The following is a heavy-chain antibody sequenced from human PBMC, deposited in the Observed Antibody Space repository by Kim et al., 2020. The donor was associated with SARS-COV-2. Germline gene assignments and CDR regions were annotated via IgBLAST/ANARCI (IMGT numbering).Heavy chain of an antibody. Sequence: STHAHPSLKSRVTLSVDTSKNQFSLKLSAVTAADTAVYYCARGRTGEIGYWGQGTLVTVSS. V-gene: IGHV4-34*01. D-gene: IGHD7-27*01. CDR2: ST. CDR3: ARGRTGEIGY. J-gene: IGHJ4*02.